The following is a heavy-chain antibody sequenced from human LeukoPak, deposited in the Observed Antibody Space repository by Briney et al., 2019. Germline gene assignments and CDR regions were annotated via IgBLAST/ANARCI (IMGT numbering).Heavy chain of an antibody. CDR2: INPNSGVT. Sequence: GASVKVSCKASGYSFSGYYTHWVRQAPGQGLEWMGWINPNSGVTNYAQKFKGRVTLTRDTSISTAYMELSRLTSDDTAVYYCATLQADDFDVWGLGTMVIVSS. J-gene: IGHJ3*01. CDR1: GYSFSGYY. V-gene: IGHV1-2*02. CDR3: ATLQADDFDV. D-gene: IGHD4-11*01.